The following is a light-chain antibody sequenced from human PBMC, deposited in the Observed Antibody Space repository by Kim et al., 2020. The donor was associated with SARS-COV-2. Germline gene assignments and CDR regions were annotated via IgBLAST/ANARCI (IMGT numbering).Light chain of an antibody. CDR2: GKN. CDR1: SLRSYY. V-gene: IGLV3-19*01. CDR3: GSRDTNHNVI. Sequence: SSELTQDPAVSVALGQTVRITCQGDSLRSYYATWYQQRPGQAPMLVIYGKNNRPSEIPDRFSGSSSGNTASLTITGAQVEDEADYYCGSRDTNHNVIFGGGTNLTVL. J-gene: IGLJ2*01.